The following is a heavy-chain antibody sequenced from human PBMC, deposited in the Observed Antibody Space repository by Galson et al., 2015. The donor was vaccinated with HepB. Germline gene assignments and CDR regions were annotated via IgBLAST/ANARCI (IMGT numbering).Heavy chain of an antibody. Sequence: SLRLSCAASGFTFSSYATHWVRQAPGKGLEWVAVISYDGSNKYYADSVKGRFTISRDNSKNTLYLQMNSLRAEDTAVYYCARGSYDILTGYPDYYYYGMDVWGQGTTVTVSS. CDR2: ISYDGSNK. CDR3: ARGSYDILTGYPDYYYYGMDV. CDR1: GFTFSSYA. V-gene: IGHV3-30*04. J-gene: IGHJ6*02. D-gene: IGHD3-9*01.